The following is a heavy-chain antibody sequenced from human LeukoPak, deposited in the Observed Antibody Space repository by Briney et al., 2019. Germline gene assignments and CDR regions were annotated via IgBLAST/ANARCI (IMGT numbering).Heavy chain of an antibody. CDR3: ARDLWNFYDSSGYYRDFDY. V-gene: IGHV1-18*01. CDR2: IGGYEGNT. J-gene: IGHJ4*02. Sequence: GASVKVSCKASGYTFISYGTSWVRQAPGQGLAWMGWIGGYEGNTNYAQKLQGRVTMTTDTSTSTAYMELRSLRSDDTAVYYCARDLWNFYDSSGYYRDFDYWGQGTLVTVSS. CDR1: GYTFISYG. D-gene: IGHD3-22*01.